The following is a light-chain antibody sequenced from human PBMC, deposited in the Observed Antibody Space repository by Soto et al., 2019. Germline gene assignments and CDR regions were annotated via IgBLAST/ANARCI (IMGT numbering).Light chain of an antibody. Sequence: QSALTQPRSVSGSPGQSVTISCTGTSSDVGGYNFVSWFQQHPGKAPKLMIYDVSKRPPGVPDRFSGSKSGNTASLTISGLQAEDEADYYCCSYAGSATFVFGTGTKLTVL. J-gene: IGLJ1*01. CDR2: DVS. CDR3: CSYAGSATFV. CDR1: SSDVGGYNF. V-gene: IGLV2-11*01.